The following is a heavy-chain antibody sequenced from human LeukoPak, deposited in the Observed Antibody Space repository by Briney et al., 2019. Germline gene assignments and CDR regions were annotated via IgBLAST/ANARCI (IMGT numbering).Heavy chain of an antibody. V-gene: IGHV4-59*01. D-gene: IGHD6-19*01. CDR1: GGSISSYY. Sequence: SETLSLTCTVSGGSISSYYWGWIRQPPGKGLEWIGYIYYSGSTNDNPSLKGRVTISVDTSKNQFSLKLSSVTAADTAVYYCAGGGIAVAVSFDYWGQGTLVTVSS. J-gene: IGHJ4*02. CDR3: AGGGIAVAVSFDY. CDR2: IYYSGST.